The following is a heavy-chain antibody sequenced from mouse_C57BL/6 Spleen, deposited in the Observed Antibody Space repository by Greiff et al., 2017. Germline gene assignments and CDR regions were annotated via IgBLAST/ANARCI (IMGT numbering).Heavy chain of an antibody. CDR2: INPNNGGT. CDR1: GYTFTDYN. V-gene: IGHV1-22*01. D-gene: IGHD1-1*01. J-gene: IGHJ2*01. Sequence: EVQLQQSGPELVKPGASVKMSCKASGYTFTDYNMHWVKQSHGQSLEWIGYINPNNGGTSYNQKFKGKATLTVNKSSSTAYMELRSLTSEDSAVYYCARDYYGSRDYWGQGTTLTVSS. CDR3: ARDYYGSRDY.